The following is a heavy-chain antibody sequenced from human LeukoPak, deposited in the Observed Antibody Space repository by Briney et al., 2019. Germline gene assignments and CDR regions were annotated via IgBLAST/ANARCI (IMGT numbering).Heavy chain of an antibody. CDR1: GDSISPYY. D-gene: IGHD5-24*01. V-gene: IGHV4-59*12. J-gene: IGHJ4*02. Sequence: SETLSLTCTVSGDSISPYYLTWIRQPPGKGLEWIGHLHPSGSTSYNPSLKSRVTISADTSKNQLSLSLTSVNAADTAVYYCATGGDAYKTGYWGQGTLVSVSS. CDR3: ATGGDAYKTGY. CDR2: LHPSGST.